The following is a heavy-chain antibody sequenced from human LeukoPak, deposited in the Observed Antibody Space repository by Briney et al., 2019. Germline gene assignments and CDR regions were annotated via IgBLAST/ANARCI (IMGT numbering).Heavy chain of an antibody. CDR3: AKYYDFWSGYYDI. Sequence: PSETLSLTCTVSGGSISSYYWSWIRPPAGKGLEWIGRIYISGITNYNPSLKSRVTMSIDTSKNQFSLKLGSVTAADTAVYYCAKYYDFWSGYYDIWGQGTMVTVSS. J-gene: IGHJ3*02. V-gene: IGHV4-4*07. CDR1: GGSISSYY. CDR2: IYISGIT. D-gene: IGHD3-3*01.